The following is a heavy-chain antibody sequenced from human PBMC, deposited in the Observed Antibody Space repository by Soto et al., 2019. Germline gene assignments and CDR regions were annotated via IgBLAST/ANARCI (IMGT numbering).Heavy chain of an antibody. CDR1: GFTFSSYA. D-gene: IGHD3-3*01. V-gene: IGHV3-23*01. CDR3: AKDNDFWTGYPDYFDY. CDR2: IRGSGGRT. J-gene: IGHJ4*02. Sequence: GGSLRLSCAASGFTFSSYAMSWVRQAPGKGLEWVSVIRGSGGRTYYADSVKGRFTISRDNSKNTLYLQMNSLRAEDTAVYYCAKDNDFWTGYPDYFDYWGQGTLVTVSS.